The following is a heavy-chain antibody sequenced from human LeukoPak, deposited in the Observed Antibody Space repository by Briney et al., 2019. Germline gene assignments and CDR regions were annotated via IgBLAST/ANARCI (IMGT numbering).Heavy chain of an antibody. V-gene: IGHV3-21*01. Sequence: GGFLRLSCAASGFTFSSYSMNWVRQAPGKGLEWVSSISSSSSYIYYADSVKGRFTISRDNAKNSLYLQMNSLRAEDTAVYYCARDQERNAVAGTLGYWGQGTLVTVSS. CDR2: ISSSSSYI. D-gene: IGHD6-19*01. CDR1: GFTFSSYS. CDR3: ARDQERNAVAGTLGY. J-gene: IGHJ4*02.